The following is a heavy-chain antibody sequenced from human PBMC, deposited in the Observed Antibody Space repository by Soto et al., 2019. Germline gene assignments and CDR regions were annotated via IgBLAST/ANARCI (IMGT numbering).Heavy chain of an antibody. J-gene: IGHJ4*02. V-gene: IGHV3-30*18. Sequence: QVQLVESGGGVVQPGRSLRLSCAASGFTFNKHGMHWVRQAPGKGLEWVAVVSYVGSSQYYADSVKGRFTISRDNSKNMVYLQMTTLRREDAAVYYCAKAHGYSSGWRADSWGRGTRVTVSA. CDR1: GFTFNKHG. CDR3: AKAHGYSSGWRADS. D-gene: IGHD6-19*01. CDR2: VSYVGSSQ.